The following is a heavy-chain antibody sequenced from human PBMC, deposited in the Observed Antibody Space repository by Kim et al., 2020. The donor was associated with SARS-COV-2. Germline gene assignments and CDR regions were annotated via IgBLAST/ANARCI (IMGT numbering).Heavy chain of an antibody. D-gene: IGHD3-10*01. CDR3: ARRIWFGDQNNWYFDL. J-gene: IGHJ2*01. CDR1: GGSFSGYY. Sequence: SETLSLTCAVYGGSFSGYYWSWIRQPPGKGLEWIGEVNHSGSTNCKPSLKSRVTISLDTSKNQFSLKLTPVTAADTAVYYCARRIWFGDQNNWYFDLWGRGTLVTVSS. V-gene: IGHV4-34*01. CDR2: VNHSGST.